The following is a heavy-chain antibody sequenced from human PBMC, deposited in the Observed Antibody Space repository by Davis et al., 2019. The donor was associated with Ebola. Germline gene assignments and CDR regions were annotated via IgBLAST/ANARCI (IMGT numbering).Heavy chain of an antibody. V-gene: IGHV4-59*08. CDR2: IYYSGST. J-gene: IGHJ6*04. CDR1: GGSTSSYY. CDR3: ARHGHYGMDV. Sequence: MPSETLSLTCTVSGGSTSSYYWSWIRQPPGKGLEWIGYIYYSGSTYYNPSLKSRVTISVDTSKNQFSLKLSSVTAADTAVYYCARHGHYGMDVWGKGTTVTVSS.